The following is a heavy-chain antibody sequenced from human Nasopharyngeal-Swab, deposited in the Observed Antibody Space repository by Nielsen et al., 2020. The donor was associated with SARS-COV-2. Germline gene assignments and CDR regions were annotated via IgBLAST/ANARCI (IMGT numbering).Heavy chain of an antibody. D-gene: IGHD3-16*02. Sequence: ASVKVSCKASGYTFTSYYMHWVRQAPGQGLEWMGIINPSGGSTSYAQKFQGRVTMTRDTSTSTVYMELSSLRSEDTAMYYYARDGFWGLRLGELSLYLAGMDVWGQGTTVTVSS. J-gene: IGHJ6*02. V-gene: IGHV1-46*01. CDR2: INPSGGST. CDR1: GYTFTSYY. CDR3: ARDGFWGLRLGELSLYLAGMDV.